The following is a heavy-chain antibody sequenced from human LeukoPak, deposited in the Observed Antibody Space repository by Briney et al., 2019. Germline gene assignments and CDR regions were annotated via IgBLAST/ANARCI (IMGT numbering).Heavy chain of an antibody. CDR3: ARGPRDSRFRMDV. Sequence: GGSLRPSCAASGLTFSSHWMHWVRQAPGKGLEWVSSISSSSSYIYYADSVKGRFTISRDNAKNSLYLQMNSLRAEDTAVYYCARGPRDSRFRMDVWGQGTTVTVSS. J-gene: IGHJ6*02. D-gene: IGHD2-21*02. V-gene: IGHV3-21*01. CDR1: GLTFSSHW. CDR2: ISSSSSYI.